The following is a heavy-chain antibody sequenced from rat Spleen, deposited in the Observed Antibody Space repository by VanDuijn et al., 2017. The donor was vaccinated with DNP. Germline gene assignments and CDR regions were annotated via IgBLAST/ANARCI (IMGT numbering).Heavy chain of an antibody. CDR2: IGTDGTTT. D-gene: IGHD5-1*01. Sequence: EVQLVESGGGLVQPGRSLKLSCAASGFTFSAYYMAWVRQAPAKGLEWVASIGTDGTTTFYRDSVKGRFTISRDKPKSTLYLQMDSLRSDDTATYYCARRWEEDYFDYWGQGVMVTVSS. CDR3: ARRWEEDYFDY. J-gene: IGHJ2*01. CDR1: GFTFSAYY. V-gene: IGHV5-25*01.